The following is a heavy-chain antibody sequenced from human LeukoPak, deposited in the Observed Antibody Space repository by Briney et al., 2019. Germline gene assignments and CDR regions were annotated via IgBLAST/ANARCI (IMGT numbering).Heavy chain of an antibody. Sequence: PGGSLRLSCAASEFDFSSHAMTWVRQAPGKGLEWVSAISISGSKTYYADSVKGRFTISRDNAKNSLYLQMNSLRAEDTAVYYCARDSRYSSSWYNYWGQGTLVTVSS. J-gene: IGHJ4*02. CDR1: EFDFSSHA. CDR3: ARDSRYSSSWYNY. V-gene: IGHV3-21*01. D-gene: IGHD6-13*01. CDR2: ISISGSKT.